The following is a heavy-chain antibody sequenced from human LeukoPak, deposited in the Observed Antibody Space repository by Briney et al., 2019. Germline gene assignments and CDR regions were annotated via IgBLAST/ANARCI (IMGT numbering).Heavy chain of an antibody. Sequence: GGSLRLSCAASGFTFSSYWMSWVRQAPGKGLEWVANIKQDGSEKYYVDSVKGRFTISRDNAKNSQYLQMNSLRAEDTAVYYCAKDSVARNGRWDAFDIWGQGTMVTVSS. CDR1: GFTFSSYW. V-gene: IGHV3-7*01. D-gene: IGHD6-6*01. CDR2: IKQDGSEK. J-gene: IGHJ3*02. CDR3: AKDSVARNGRWDAFDI.